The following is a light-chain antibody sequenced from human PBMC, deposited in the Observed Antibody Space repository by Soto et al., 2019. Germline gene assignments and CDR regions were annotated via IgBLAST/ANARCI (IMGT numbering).Light chain of an antibody. J-gene: IGKJ5*01. Sequence: DIQLTQSPPSLSASIGDRVTITCQATQDISIFLNWYQQKPGKAPELLIYDATILETGVPSRFSGSGSGTDFTCTISGLQPEDLATYYCHQFHDLPITFGQGTRLDIK. CDR2: DAT. V-gene: IGKV1-33*01. CDR1: QDISIF. CDR3: HQFHDLPIT.